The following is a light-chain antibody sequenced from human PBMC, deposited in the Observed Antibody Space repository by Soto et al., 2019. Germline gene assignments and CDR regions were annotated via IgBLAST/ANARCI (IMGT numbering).Light chain of an antibody. CDR3: QQYNNWPPSIT. CDR2: DVS. J-gene: IGKJ5*01. Sequence: EVVLTQSPVTLSLARGERATLXXRASQSVSGYLAWYQQKPGQAPRLLXXDVSNRATGIPARFSGSGSGTEFTLTISSLQSEDFAVYYCQQYNNWPPSITFGQGTRLEIK. V-gene: IGKV3-11*01. CDR1: QSVSGY.